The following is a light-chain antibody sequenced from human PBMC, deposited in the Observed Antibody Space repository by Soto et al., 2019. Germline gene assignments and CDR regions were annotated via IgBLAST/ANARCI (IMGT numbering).Light chain of an antibody. CDR1: QRVTNRY. CDR3: LQYHNLWA. V-gene: IGKV3-20*01. CDR2: GPS. J-gene: IGKJ1*01. Sequence: EIVLTQSPGTLSLSPGERATLSCRASQRVTNRYLAWYQQKPGRGPRLLIYGPSSRATGIPDKFSGSGSGTDFTLTISSLQSEDFAVYSCLQYHNLWAFGQGTKVDIK.